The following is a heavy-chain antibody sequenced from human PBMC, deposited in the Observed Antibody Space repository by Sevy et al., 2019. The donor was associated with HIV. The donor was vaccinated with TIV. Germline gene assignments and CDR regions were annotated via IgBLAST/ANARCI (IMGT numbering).Heavy chain of an antibody. CDR1: GFTFSSYG. V-gene: IGHV3-30*18. D-gene: IGHD3-22*01. CDR2: ISYDGSNK. CDR3: AKDLDSSGYYYCDY. Sequence: GGSLRLSCAASGFTFSSYGMHWVRQAPGKGLEWVAVISYDGSNKYYADSVKGRFTISRDNSKNTLYLQMNSLRAEDTAVYYCAKDLDSSGYYYCDYWGQRTLVTVSS. J-gene: IGHJ4*02.